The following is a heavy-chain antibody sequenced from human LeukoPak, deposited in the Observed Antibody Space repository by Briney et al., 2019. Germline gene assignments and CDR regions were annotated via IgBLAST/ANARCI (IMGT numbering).Heavy chain of an antibody. J-gene: IGHJ4*02. Sequence: PSETLSLTCSVSGGSVSSSSYYWTWIRQPPGKGLEWIGYIYYSGTANYNPSLKSRVIISVDMSKNQFSLKLSSVTAADTAMYYCAREREDCSGGSCYHYFDYWGQGTLVTVSS. CDR3: AREREDCSGGSCYHYFDY. CDR2: IYYSGTA. V-gene: IGHV4-61*01. D-gene: IGHD2-15*01. CDR1: GGSVSSSSYY.